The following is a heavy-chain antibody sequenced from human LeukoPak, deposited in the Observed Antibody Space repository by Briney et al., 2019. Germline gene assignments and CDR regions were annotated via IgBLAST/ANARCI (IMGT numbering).Heavy chain of an antibody. Sequence: PGGSLRLSCAASGFTFSDYYMSWIRQAPGKGLEWVSYISSSGSTIYYADSVKGRFTISRDNAKNSLYLQMNSLRAEDTAVYYCARRKASGGSGYYYVAFDIWGQGTMVTVSS. J-gene: IGHJ3*02. CDR3: ARRKASGGSGYYYVAFDI. CDR1: GFTFSDYY. D-gene: IGHD3-22*01. V-gene: IGHV3-11*04. CDR2: ISSSGSTI.